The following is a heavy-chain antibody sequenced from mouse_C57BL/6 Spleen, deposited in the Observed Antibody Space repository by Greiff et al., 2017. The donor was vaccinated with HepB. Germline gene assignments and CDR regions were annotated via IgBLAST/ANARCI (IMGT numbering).Heavy chain of an antibody. D-gene: IGHD3-2*02. Sequence: QVQLQQPGAELVKPGASVKLSCKASGYTFTSYWMQWVKQRPGQGLEWIGEIDPSDSYTNYNQKFKGKATLTVDTSSSTAYMQLSSLTSEDSAVYYCARGGSSGDWAMDYWGQGTSVTVSS. CDR2: IDPSDSYT. V-gene: IGHV1-50*01. J-gene: IGHJ4*01. CDR3: ARGGSSGDWAMDY. CDR1: GYTFTSYW.